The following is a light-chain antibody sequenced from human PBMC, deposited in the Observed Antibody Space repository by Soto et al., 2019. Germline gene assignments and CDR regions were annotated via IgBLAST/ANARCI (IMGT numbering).Light chain of an antibody. CDR2: DAS. Sequence: EIVMTQSPATLSVSPGERATLSCRASQSVSSYLAWYQQKPGQAPRLLIYDASNRATGIPARFSGSGSGTDFTLTISSLEPEDFAVYYCQQRSNWPPIFGGGTKVEIK. J-gene: IGKJ4*01. CDR3: QQRSNWPPI. V-gene: IGKV3-11*01. CDR1: QSVSSY.